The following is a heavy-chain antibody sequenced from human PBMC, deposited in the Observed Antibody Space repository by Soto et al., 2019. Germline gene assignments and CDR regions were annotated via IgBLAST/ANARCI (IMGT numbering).Heavy chain of an antibody. Sequence: EASVKVSCKVSGYTLTELSMHWVRQAPGKGLEWMGGFDPEDGETIYAQKFQGRVTMTEDTSTDTAYMELSSLRSEDTAVYYCATTIWFGELFPQFDYWGQGTLVTVSS. CDR3: ATTIWFGELFPQFDY. CDR2: FDPEDGET. V-gene: IGHV1-24*01. J-gene: IGHJ4*02. D-gene: IGHD3-10*01. CDR1: GYTLTELS.